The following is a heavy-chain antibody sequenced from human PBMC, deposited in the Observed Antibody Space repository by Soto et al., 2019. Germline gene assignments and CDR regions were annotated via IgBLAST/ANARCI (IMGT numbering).Heavy chain of an antibody. D-gene: IGHD3-22*01. J-gene: IGHJ4*02. Sequence: SETLSLTCAVSGYSISSGYYWGWIRQPPGKGLEWIGSIYHSGSTYYNPSLKSRVTISVDTSKNQFSLKLSSVTAADTAVYYWARVASGDSSGYYYALFDYWGQGTLVTVSS. CDR2: IYHSGST. CDR3: ARVASGDSSGYYYALFDY. V-gene: IGHV4-38-2*01. CDR1: GYSISSGYY.